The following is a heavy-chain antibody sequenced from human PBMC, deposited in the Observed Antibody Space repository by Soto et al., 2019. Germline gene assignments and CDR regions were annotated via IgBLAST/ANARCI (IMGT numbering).Heavy chain of an antibody. CDR2: IYYSGST. J-gene: IGHJ4*02. CDR1: GGSISSGGYY. Sequence: QVQLQESGPGLVKPSQTLSLTCTVSGGSISSGGYYWSWIRQHPGKGLEWIGYIYYSGSTYYNPSLKIRVTISVDTSKNQFSLKLSSVTAADTAVYYCARTYYGILTGYYNPFDYWGQGTLVTVSS. V-gene: IGHV4-31*03. CDR3: ARTYYGILTGYYNPFDY. D-gene: IGHD3-9*01.